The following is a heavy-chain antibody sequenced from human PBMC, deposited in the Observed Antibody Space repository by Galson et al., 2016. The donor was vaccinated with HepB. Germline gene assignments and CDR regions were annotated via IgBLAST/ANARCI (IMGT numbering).Heavy chain of an antibody. Sequence: SETLSLTCTVSGDSISSSDYYWGWIRQPPGKGLEWIGNIYYTETTYYNPSLKSRVTISVDTSKNQFSLRLTSVTAADTAVYYCARPVGRGAYAYWGQGTLVTVSS. CDR2: IYYTETT. V-gene: IGHV4-39*01. CDR3: ARPVGRGAYAY. J-gene: IGHJ4*02. D-gene: IGHD1-26*01. CDR1: GDSISSSDYY.